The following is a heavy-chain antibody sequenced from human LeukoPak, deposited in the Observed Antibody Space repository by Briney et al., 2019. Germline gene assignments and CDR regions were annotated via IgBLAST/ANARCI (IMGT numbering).Heavy chain of an antibody. CDR1: GYTFTINY. V-gene: IGHV1-46*01. CDR2: IDPRDGST. Sequence: ASVNVSCKASGYTFTINYIHWVRQAPGHGLERMGMIDPRDGSTSYAQKFQGRVTVTRDTSTTTVHMELGGLRSEDRAVYYCARDQEGFDYWGQGTLVTVSS. CDR3: ARDQEGFDY. J-gene: IGHJ4*02.